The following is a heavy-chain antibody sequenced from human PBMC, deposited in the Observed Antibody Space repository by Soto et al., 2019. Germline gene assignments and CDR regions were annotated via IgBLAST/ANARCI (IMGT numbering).Heavy chain of an antibody. CDR3: ARDSLWFGELLFPSNFDY. V-gene: IGHV1-69*13. CDR2: IIPIFGTA. J-gene: IGHJ4*02. D-gene: IGHD3-10*01. CDR1: GGTFSSYA. Sequence: SVKVSCKASGGTFSSYAISWVRQAPGQGLEWMGGIIPIFGTANYAQKFQGRVTITADESTSTAYMELSSLRSEDTAVYYCARDSLWFGELLFPSNFDYWGQGTLVTVSS.